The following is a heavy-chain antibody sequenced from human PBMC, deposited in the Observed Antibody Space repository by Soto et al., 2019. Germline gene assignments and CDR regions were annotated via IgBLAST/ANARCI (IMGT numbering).Heavy chain of an antibody. D-gene: IGHD6-13*01. CDR3: ARDLKGQLVLRCFGP. Sequence: ASVKVSCKASGYTFTSYAMHWVRQAPGQRLEWMGWISAYNGNTNYAQKLQGRVTMTTDTSTSTAYMELRSLRSDDTAVYYCARDLKGQLVLRCFGPCGEETLVTFA. J-gene: IGHJ5*02. CDR2: ISAYNGNT. CDR1: GYTFTSYA. V-gene: IGHV1-18*01.